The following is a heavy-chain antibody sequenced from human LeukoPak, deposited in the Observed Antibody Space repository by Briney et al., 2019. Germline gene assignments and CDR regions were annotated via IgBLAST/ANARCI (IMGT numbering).Heavy chain of an antibody. CDR1: GFAFNKYW. V-gene: IGHV3-7*01. CDR2: MNEDGSEK. CDR3: ARDRGYSNFDY. J-gene: IGHJ4*02. D-gene: IGHD4-11*01. Sequence: GGSLRLSGAASGFAFNKYWMSWVRQPPGKGLEWVANMNEDGSEKNYEDSVKGRFTISRDNAQDSLYLQMNSLRAEDTAVYYCARDRGYSNFDYWGQGTLLTVSS.